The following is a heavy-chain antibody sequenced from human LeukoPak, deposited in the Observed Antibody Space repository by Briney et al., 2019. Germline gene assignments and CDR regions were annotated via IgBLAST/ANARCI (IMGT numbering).Heavy chain of an antibody. CDR3: AKGSKAVVFTRDHYMDV. Sequence: QTGGSLRLSGAASGFTFSSYGMHWVRQAPGKGLEWVAFIRYDGSNKYYADSVKGRFTISRDNSKSTLYLQMNSLRAEDTAVYYCAKGSKAVVFTRDHYMDVWGKGTTVTFSS. J-gene: IGHJ6*03. CDR1: GFTFSSYG. CDR2: IRYDGSNK. V-gene: IGHV3-30*02. D-gene: IGHD3-22*01.